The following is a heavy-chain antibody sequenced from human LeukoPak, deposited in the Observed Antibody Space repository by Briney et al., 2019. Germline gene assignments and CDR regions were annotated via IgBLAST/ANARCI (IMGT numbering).Heavy chain of an antibody. CDR3: ASDDYGDYVGDY. V-gene: IGHV4-38-2*02. D-gene: IGHD4-17*01. Sequence: SETLSLTCTVSGYSISSGYYWGWIRQPPGKGLEWIGSIYHSGSTYYNPSLKSRVTISVDTSKNQFSLKLSSVTAADTAVYYCASDDYGDYVGDYWGQGTLVTVSS. CDR1: GYSISSGYY. J-gene: IGHJ4*02. CDR2: IYHSGST.